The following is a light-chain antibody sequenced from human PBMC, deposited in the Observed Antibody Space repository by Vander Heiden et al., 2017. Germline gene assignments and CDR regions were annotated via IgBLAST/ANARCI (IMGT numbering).Light chain of an antibody. CDR3: QQYYTFPPT. V-gene: IGKV1D-8*01. J-gene: IGKJ3*01. Sequence: VVWMTQSPSFLSASAGDSVTISCRLSQGIGSFLAWYQQKPGKAPHLLISGASSLQSGAPSRFTGSGSGTDFTLTITPLQSEDSAIYHCQQYYTFPPTFGPGTKVDVK. CDR2: GAS. CDR1: QGIGSF.